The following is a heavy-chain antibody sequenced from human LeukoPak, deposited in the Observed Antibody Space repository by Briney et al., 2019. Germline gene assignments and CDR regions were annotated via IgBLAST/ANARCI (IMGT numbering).Heavy chain of an antibody. CDR2: ISYDESNK. J-gene: IGHJ4*02. V-gene: IGHV3-30-3*01. CDR3: ARDKTGYSSGDY. CDR1: GFTFSSYA. Sequence: GGSLRLSCAASGFTFSSYAMHWVRQAPGKGLEWVAVISYDESNKYYADSVKGRFTISRDNSKNTLYLQMNSLRAEDTAVYYCARDKTGYSSGDYWGQGTLVTVSS. D-gene: IGHD6-25*01.